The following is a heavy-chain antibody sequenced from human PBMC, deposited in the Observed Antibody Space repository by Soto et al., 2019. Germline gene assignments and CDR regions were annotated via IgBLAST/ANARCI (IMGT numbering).Heavy chain of an antibody. CDR3: ASLSVVPAANDAIDI. V-gene: IGHV1-2*04. J-gene: IGHJ3*02. CDR2: INPNSGGT. Sequence: ASVKVSCKASGYTFTGYYMHWVRQAPGQGLEWMGWINPNSGGTNYAQKFQGWVTMTRDTSISTAYMELSRLRSDDTAVYYCASLSVVPAANDAIDIWGQATMVTVSS. CDR1: GYTFTGYY. D-gene: IGHD2-2*01.